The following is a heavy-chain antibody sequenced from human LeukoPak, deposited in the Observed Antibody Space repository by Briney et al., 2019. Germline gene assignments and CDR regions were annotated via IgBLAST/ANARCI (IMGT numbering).Heavy chain of an antibody. CDR1: GYSISSGYY. J-gene: IGHJ4*02. D-gene: IGHD4-17*01. CDR2: IYHSGST. V-gene: IGHV4-38-2*02. CDR3: ARLGYGDYFFDY. Sequence: SETLSLTCTVSGYSISSGYYWGWIRQPPGKGLEWIGSIYHSGSTYYNPSLKSRVTISVDTSKNQFSLKLSSVTAADTAVYYCARLGYGDYFFDYWGQGTLVTVSS.